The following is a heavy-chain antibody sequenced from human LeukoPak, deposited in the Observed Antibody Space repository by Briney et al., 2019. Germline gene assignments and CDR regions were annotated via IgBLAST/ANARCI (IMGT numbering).Heavy chain of an antibody. J-gene: IGHJ6*03. Sequence: SETLSLTCTVSGGSICSYYWSWIRQPPGKGLEWIGYIYYSGSTNYNPSLKSRVTISVDTSKNQFSLKLSSVTAADTAVYYCARALGMNYYYYYMDVWGKGTTVTISS. CDR2: IYYSGST. CDR3: ARALGMNYYYYYMDV. D-gene: IGHD3-16*01. V-gene: IGHV4-59*01. CDR1: GGSICSYY.